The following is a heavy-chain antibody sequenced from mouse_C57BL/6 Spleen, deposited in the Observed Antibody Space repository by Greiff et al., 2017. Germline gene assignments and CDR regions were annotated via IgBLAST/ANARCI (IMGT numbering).Heavy chain of an antibody. D-gene: IGHD2-4*01. V-gene: IGHV5-17*01. CDR1: GFTFSDYG. Sequence: EVQRVESGGGLVKPGGSLKLSCAASGFTFSDYGMHWVRQAPETGLEWVAYISSGSSTIYYADTVKGRFTISRDNAKNTLFLQMTSLRSEDTAMYYCARGDYDYHWYFDVWGTGTTLTVSS. CDR2: ISSGSSTI. J-gene: IGHJ1*03. CDR3: ARGDYDYHWYFDV.